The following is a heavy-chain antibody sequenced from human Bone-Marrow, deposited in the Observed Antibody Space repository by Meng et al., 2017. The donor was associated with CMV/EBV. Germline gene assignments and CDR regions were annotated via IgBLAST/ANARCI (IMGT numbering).Heavy chain of an antibody. CDR1: GGSFSGYY. J-gene: IGHJ6*02. CDR3: ARVDCSSTSCYNYYYYYGMDV. D-gene: IGHD2-2*02. V-gene: IGHV4-34*01. CDR2: INHSGST. Sequence: SETLSLTCAVYGGSFSGYYWSWIRQPPGKGLEWIGEINHSGSTNYNPSLKSRVTISVDTSKNQFSLKLSSVTAADTAVYYCARVDCSSTSCYNYYYYYGMDVWGQWTTVTVSS.